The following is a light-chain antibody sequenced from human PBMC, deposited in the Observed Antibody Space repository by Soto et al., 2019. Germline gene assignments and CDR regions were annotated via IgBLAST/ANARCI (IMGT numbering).Light chain of an antibody. Sequence: QSVLTQPPSASGTPGQRVTMSCSESNSNIGGNTVNWYQQIPGTAPKLLIYSNDQRPSGVPDRFSGSKSGTSASLAISGLQSEDEADYYCAAWDNSLNGWVFGGGTKLTVL. CDR1: NSNIGGNT. CDR3: AAWDNSLNGWV. CDR2: SND. J-gene: IGLJ3*02. V-gene: IGLV1-44*01.